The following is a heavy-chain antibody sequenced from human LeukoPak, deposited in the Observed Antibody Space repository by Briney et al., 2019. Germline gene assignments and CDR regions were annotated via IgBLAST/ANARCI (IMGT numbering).Heavy chain of an antibody. CDR2: ISWNSGSI. Sequence: GGSLRLSCAAFGFTFDDYAMHWVRQAPGKGLEWVSGISWNSGSIGYADSVKGRFTISRDNAKNSLYLQMNSLRAEDTALYYCAKAGGSGYSNYGPDYWGQGTLVTVSS. D-gene: IGHD4-11*01. CDR1: GFTFDDYA. J-gene: IGHJ4*02. CDR3: AKAGGSGYSNYGPDY. V-gene: IGHV3-9*01.